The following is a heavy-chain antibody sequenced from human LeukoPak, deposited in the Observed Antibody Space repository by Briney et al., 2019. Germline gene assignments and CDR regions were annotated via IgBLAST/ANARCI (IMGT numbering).Heavy chain of an antibody. Sequence: SQTLSLTCTVSGGSTSSGGYYWSWIRQHPGKGLEWIGYIYYSGSTHYNPSLKSRVTISVDTSKNQFSLKLSSVTAADTAVYYCARDMTDWWFDPWGQGTLVTVSS. CDR1: GGSTSSGGYY. CDR2: IYYSGST. V-gene: IGHV4-31*03. CDR3: ARDMTDWWFDP. D-gene: IGHD3-9*01. J-gene: IGHJ5*02.